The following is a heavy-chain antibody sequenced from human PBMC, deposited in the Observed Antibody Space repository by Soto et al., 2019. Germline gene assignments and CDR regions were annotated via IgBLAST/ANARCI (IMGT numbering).Heavy chain of an antibody. CDR3: AKDSPKWELSVLDYSGMDV. CDR2: ISGSGVST. V-gene: IGHV3-23*01. J-gene: IGHJ6*02. CDR1: GFTFSSYA. Sequence: EVQLLESGGGLVQPGGSLRLSCAASGFTFSSYAMSWVRQAPGKGLEWVSTISGSGVSTYYADSVKGRFTISRDNSKNTLYVQMNSLRAADTAVYYCAKDSPKWELSVLDYSGMDVWGQGTTVTVSS. D-gene: IGHD1-26*01.